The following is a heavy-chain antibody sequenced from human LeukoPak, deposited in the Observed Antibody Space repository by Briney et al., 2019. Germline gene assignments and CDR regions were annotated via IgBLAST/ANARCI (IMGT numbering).Heavy chain of an antibody. CDR2: INHSGST. D-gene: IGHD3-22*01. V-gene: IGHV4-34*01. J-gene: IGHJ3*02. Sequence: SETLSLTCAVYGGSFSGYYWSWIRQPPGKGLEWIGEINHSGSTNYNPSLKSRVTISVDTSKNQFSLKLSSVTAADTAVYYCARGSRRLITMIVVVWIAFDIRGQGTMVTVSS. CDR3: ARGSRRLITMIVVVWIAFDI. CDR1: GGSFSGYY.